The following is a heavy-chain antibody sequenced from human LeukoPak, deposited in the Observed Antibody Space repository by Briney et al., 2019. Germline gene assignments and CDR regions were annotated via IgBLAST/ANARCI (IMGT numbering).Heavy chain of an antibody. CDR2: VYYSGGT. V-gene: IGHV4-39*07. Sequence: SETLSLTCSVSGGSISSSHYYWGFIRQPPGKGLEWFGSVYYSGGTYYNPSLRGRVIISVDTSKNQFSLKLSSATAAGTAMYFCAILPATDAYYYDNRGYYRPGVHWGQGTLVTVSS. CDR3: AILPATDAYYYDNRGYYRPGVH. J-gene: IGHJ4*02. CDR1: GGSISSSHYY. D-gene: IGHD3-22*01.